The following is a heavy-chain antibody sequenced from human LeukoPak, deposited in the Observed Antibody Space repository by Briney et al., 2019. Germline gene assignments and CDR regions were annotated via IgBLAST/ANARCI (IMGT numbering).Heavy chain of an antibody. V-gene: IGHV4-59*01. CDR2: IYYSGNT. CDR3: ARVVGHDYYMDV. Sequence: SETLSLIRTVSGASISSYFWSWIRQPPGKGLEWIGYIYYSGNTNSNPSLKSRVTILVDTSKNQFSLRLNSVTAADTAVYYCARVVGHDYYMDVWGKGTTVTVSS. CDR1: GASISSYF. J-gene: IGHJ6*03. D-gene: IGHD2-15*01.